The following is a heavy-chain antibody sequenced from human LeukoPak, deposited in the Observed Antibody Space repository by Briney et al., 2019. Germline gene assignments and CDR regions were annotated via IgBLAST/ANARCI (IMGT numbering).Heavy chain of an antibody. V-gene: IGHV1-18*04. Sequence: ASVKVSCKASGYTFTSNYIHWVRQAPGQGLEWMGWISAYNGNTNYAQKLQGRVTMTTDTSTSTAYMELRSLRSDDTAVYYCAREIGDSGSLGGPWFDPWGQGTLVTVSS. CDR1: GYTFTSNY. D-gene: IGHD1-26*01. CDR3: AREIGDSGSLGGPWFDP. CDR2: ISAYNGNT. J-gene: IGHJ5*02.